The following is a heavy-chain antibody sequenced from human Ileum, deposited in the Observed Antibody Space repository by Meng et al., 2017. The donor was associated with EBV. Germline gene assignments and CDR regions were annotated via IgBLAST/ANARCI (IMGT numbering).Heavy chain of an antibody. CDR1: GFSLSTSGVG. CDR2: IYGQGDK. CDR3: ALRPRQLLRGWFDS. V-gene: IGHV2-5*01. Sequence: QIPLKESAPTLVKPTQTLTLTCTFSGFSLSTSGVGVGWIRQPPGKALEWLAMIYGQGDKHYSPSLTSRLTITKDTSKNQVVLTMTNMDSVDTATYYCALRPRQLLRGWFDSWGQGALVTVSS. J-gene: IGHJ5*01. D-gene: IGHD6-13*01.